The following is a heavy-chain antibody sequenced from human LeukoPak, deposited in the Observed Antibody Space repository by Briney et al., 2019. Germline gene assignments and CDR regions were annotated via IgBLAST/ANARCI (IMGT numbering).Heavy chain of an antibody. V-gene: IGHV3-23*01. J-gene: IGHJ4*02. CDR2: ITTSGGST. CDR3: AIMHGYYDGSGYWVQ. D-gene: IGHD3-22*01. Sequence: GGSLRLSCAASGFTFSSYAMCWVRQAPGKGLEWVSFITTSGGSTSYADSVKGRFTISRDNPRNTLYMQMNSLRDEDTAVYYCAIMHGYYDGSGYWVQWGQGTLVTVSS. CDR1: GFTFSSYA.